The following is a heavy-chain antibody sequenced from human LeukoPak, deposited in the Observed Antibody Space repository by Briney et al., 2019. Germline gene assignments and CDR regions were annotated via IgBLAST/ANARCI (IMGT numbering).Heavy chain of an antibody. CDR1: GDSISPYY. V-gene: IGHV4-34*01. CDR2: MHYTGAT. J-gene: IGHJ2*01. Sequence: SETLSLTCTVSGDSISPYYWSWIRQPPGKGLEWIGEMHYTGATNYSPSLKSRVTISAGTSKNQFSLKVNSVTAADTAVYYCARGVTLFYYFDLWGRGTLVTVSS. CDR3: ARGVTLFYYFDL. D-gene: IGHD4-23*01.